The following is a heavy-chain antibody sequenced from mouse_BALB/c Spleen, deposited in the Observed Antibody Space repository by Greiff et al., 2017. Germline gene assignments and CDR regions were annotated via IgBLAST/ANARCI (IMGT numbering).Heavy chain of an antibody. J-gene: IGHJ2*01. CDR2: ILPGSGST. CDR3: ARGSYYYGSSHFDY. CDR1: GYTFSSYW. D-gene: IGHD1-1*01. Sequence: QVQLKQSGAELMKPGASVKISCKATGYTFSSYWIEWVKQRPGHGLEWIGEILPGSGSTNYNEKFKGKATFTADTSSNTAYMQLSSLTSEDSAVYYCARGSYYYGSSHFDYWGQGTTLTVSS. V-gene: IGHV1-9*01.